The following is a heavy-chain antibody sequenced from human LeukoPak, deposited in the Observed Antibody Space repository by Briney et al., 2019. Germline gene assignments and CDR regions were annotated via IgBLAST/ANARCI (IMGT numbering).Heavy chain of an antibody. J-gene: IGHJ4*01. CDR2: IYYSGST. V-gene: IGHV4-39*01. Sequence: SETLSLTCTVSGGSISSSNYYWDWIRQPPGKGLEWIGSIYYSGSTYYNPSLKSRVTISVDTSKNQFSLKLSSVTAADTAVYYCARLYYYDSRGYYGRGIDNWGQEPWLPSPQ. D-gene: IGHD3-22*01. CDR3: ARLYYYDSRGYYGRGIDN. CDR1: GGSISSSNYY.